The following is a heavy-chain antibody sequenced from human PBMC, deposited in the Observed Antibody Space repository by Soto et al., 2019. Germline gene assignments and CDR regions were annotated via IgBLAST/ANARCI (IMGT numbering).Heavy chain of an antibody. V-gene: IGHV4-30-2*01. CDR1: GGSISSGGYS. D-gene: IGHD3-22*01. CDR2: IYHSGST. Sequence: QLQLQESGSGLVKPSQTLSLTCAVSGGSISSGGYSWSWIRQPPGKGLEWIGYIYHSGSTYYNPSLKRRVTISVDRSKNQFSLKLSSVTAADTAVYYCAREVYYDSSVGYFDYWGQGTLVTVSS. CDR3: AREVYYDSSVGYFDY. J-gene: IGHJ4*02.